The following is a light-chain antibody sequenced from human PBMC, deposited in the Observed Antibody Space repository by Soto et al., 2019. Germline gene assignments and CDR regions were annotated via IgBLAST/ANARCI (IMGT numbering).Light chain of an antibody. Sequence: EIVLTQSPGTLSLSPGERATLSCRASQSLSSSYLAWYQQKPGQAPRLLIYGASTRATGIPDRFSGSGSGTDFTLTISRLEPEDFAVYYCQQCASSPYTFGQGTKLEIK. CDR1: QSLSSSY. CDR2: GAS. J-gene: IGKJ2*01. CDR3: QQCASSPYT. V-gene: IGKV3-20*01.